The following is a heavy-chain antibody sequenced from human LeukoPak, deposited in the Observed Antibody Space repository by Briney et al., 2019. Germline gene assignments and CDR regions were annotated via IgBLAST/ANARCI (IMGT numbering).Heavy chain of an antibody. D-gene: IGHD2-2*01. J-gene: IGHJ5*02. Sequence: SETLSLTCAVYGGSFSGYYWSWIRQPPGKGLEWIGEINHSGSTNYNPSLKSRVTISVDTSKNQFSLKLSSVTAADTAVYYCARGWVIVVVPAALNWFDPWGQGTPVTVSS. CDR1: GGSFSGYY. CDR3: ARGWVIVVVPAALNWFDP. CDR2: INHSGST. V-gene: IGHV4-34*01.